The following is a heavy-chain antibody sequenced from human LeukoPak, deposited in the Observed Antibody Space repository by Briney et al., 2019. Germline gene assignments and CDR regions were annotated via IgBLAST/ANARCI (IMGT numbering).Heavy chain of an antibody. CDR3: ARDQQWLDPARHGFDY. CDR2: ISADNGNT. J-gene: IGHJ4*02. CDR1: GYTFSTYG. V-gene: IGHV1-18*01. D-gene: IGHD6-19*01. Sequence: GASVKVSCKASGYTFSTYGISWVRQAPGQGLEGMGWISADNGNTNYAQKLQGRVTMTTDTSTSTVYMELRSLRSDDTAVYYCARDQQWLDPARHGFDYWGQGTLVTVST.